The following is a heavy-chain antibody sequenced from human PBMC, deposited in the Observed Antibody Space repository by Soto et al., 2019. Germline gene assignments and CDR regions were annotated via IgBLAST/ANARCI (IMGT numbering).Heavy chain of an antibody. D-gene: IGHD6-13*01. CDR1: GYSFTSYW. J-gene: IGHJ5*02. CDR3: ARSGYSSSWYDRFDP. Sequence: GESLKISCKGSGYSFTSYWIGWVRQMPGKGLEWMGIIYPGDSDTRYSPSFQGQVTISADKSISTAYLQWSSLKASDTAMYYCARSGYSSSWYDRFDPWGQGTLVTVSS. V-gene: IGHV5-51*01. CDR2: IYPGDSDT.